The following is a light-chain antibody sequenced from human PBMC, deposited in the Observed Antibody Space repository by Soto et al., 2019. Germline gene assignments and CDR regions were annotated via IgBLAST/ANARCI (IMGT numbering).Light chain of an antibody. V-gene: IGLV2-8*01. Sequence: QSALTQPPSASGSPGQSVTISCTGTSSDVGAYNYVSWYQQHPGRAPKLMIYEVIKRPSGVPDRFSGSKSGNTASLTVSGLQAEDEADYYCSSYAGSTNYVFGTGTKVTVL. CDR1: SSDVGAYNY. CDR3: SSYAGSTNYV. J-gene: IGLJ1*01. CDR2: EVI.